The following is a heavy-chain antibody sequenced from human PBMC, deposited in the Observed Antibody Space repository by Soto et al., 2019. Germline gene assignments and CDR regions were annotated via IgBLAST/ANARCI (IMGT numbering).Heavy chain of an antibody. J-gene: IGHJ4*02. CDR3: AKEMGIVVVPSPFDY. CDR1: GDSISSYY. Sequence: SETLSLTCTVSGDSISSYYWGWIRQPPGKGLEWIGSVYYSGSTYDNPSLKSRITLSVDRSKSQFSLKLTSVTAADTAVYYCAKEMGIVVVPSPFDYWGQGTLVTVSS. V-gene: IGHV4-39*02. D-gene: IGHD3-22*01. CDR2: VYYSGST.